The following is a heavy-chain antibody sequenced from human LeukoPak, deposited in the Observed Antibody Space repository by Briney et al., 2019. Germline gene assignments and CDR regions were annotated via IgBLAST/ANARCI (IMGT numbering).Heavy chain of an antibody. J-gene: IGHJ4*02. D-gene: IGHD2-2*01. CDR2: ISAYNGNT. CDR1: GYAFTSYG. CDR3: ARARDIVVVPAGSWDY. V-gene: IGHV1-18*01. Sequence: GASVKVSCKASGYAFTSYGISWVRQAPGQGLEWMGWISAYNGNTNYAQKLQGRVTMTTDTSTSTAYMELRSLRSDDTAVYYCARARDIVVVPAGSWDYWGQGTLVTVSS.